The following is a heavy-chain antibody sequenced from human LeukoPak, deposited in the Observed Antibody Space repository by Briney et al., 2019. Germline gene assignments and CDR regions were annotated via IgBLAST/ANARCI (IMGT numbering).Heavy chain of an antibody. Sequence: SETLSLTCAVYGGSFSDYYWSWIRQPPEKGLEWIGEINNSGSTKYNPSLESRVTISLDTSKNQFSLKLRSVTAADTAMFYCARLYGNFQNYYDYWGQGTLVAVSS. J-gene: IGHJ4*02. CDR2: INNSGST. V-gene: IGHV4-34*01. D-gene: IGHD1-7*01. CDR3: ARLYGNFQNYYDY. CDR1: GGSFSDYY.